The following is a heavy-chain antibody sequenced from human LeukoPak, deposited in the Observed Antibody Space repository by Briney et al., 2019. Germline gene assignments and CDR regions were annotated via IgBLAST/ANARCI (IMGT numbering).Heavy chain of an antibody. D-gene: IGHD2-2*01. J-gene: IGHJ4*02. CDR1: GGTFSSYA. V-gene: IGHV1-69*04. Sequence: GSSVKVSCKASGGTFSSYAISWVRPAPGQGLEWMGRIIPILGIANYAQKFQGRVTITADKSTSTAYMELSSLRSEDTAVYYCARTVPGDYFDYWGQGTLVTVSS. CDR3: ARTVPGDYFDY. CDR2: IIPILGIA.